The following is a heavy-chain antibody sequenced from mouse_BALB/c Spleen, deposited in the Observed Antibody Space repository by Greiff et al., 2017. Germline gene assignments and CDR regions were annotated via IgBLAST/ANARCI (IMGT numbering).Heavy chain of an antibody. CDR1: GFSLTSYG. CDR3: AREYGNLYYAMDY. Sequence: VQLKESGPGLVAPSQSLSITCTVSGFSLTSYGVHWVRQPPGKGLEWLGVIWAGGSTNYNSALMSRLSISKDNSKSQVFLKMNSLQTDDTAMYYCAREYGNLYYAMDYWGQGTSVTVSS. D-gene: IGHD2-10*02. CDR2: IWAGGST. V-gene: IGHV2-9*02. J-gene: IGHJ4*01.